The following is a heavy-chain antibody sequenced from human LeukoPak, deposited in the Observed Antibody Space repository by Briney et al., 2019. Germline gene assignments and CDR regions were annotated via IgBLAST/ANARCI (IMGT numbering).Heavy chain of an antibody. V-gene: IGHV5-51*01. CDR2: IYPADSDT. D-gene: IGHD5-24*01. J-gene: IGHJ4*02. CDR3: ARQDGRALYYFDY. CDR1: GYSFTYYW. Sequence: GESLKISCKGSGYSFTYYWIGWVRQMPGKGLEWMGIIYPADSDTRYSPSFQGQVTISADKSTSTAHLQWSSLKASDTAMYYCARQDGRALYYFDYWGQGTLVTVSS.